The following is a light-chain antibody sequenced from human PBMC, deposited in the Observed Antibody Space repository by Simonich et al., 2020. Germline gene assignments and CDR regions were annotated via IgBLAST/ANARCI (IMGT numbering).Light chain of an antibody. CDR2: KAS. CDR1: QSLSSW. CDR3: QQYNSYSWT. Sequence: DIQMTQSPSTLSASVGVRVTITCRASQSLSSWLAWYQQKPGKAPKLLIYKASSLEIGVPSRFSGSGSGTEFTLTISSLQPDDFATYYCQQYNSYSWTFGQGTKVEIK. V-gene: IGKV1-5*03. J-gene: IGKJ1*01.